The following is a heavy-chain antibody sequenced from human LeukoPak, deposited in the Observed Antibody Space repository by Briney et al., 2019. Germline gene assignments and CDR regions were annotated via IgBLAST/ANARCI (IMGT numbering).Heavy chain of an antibody. D-gene: IGHD6-13*01. CDR3: VRGGQQLVLY. CDR1: GFTFGDYA. V-gene: IGHV3-49*04. J-gene: IGHJ4*02. CDR2: IRSKGYGGTT. Sequence: GGSLRLSCTAFGFTFGDYAMSWVRQAPGKGLEWVGFIRSKGYGGTTEYAASVKGRFNISRDDSKSIAYLQMNCLKTEDTAVYYCVRGGQQLVLYWGQGTLVTVSS.